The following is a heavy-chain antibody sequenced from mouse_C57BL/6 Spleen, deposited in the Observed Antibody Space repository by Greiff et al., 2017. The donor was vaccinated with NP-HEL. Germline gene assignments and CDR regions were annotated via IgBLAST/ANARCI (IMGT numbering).Heavy chain of an antibody. CDR1: GYTFTSYW. CDR2: IHPNSGST. D-gene: IGHD1-1*01. J-gene: IGHJ2*01. Sequence: IQLQQPGAELVKPGASVKLSCKASGYTFTSYWMHWVKQRPGQGLEWIGMIHPNSGSTNYNEKFKSKATLTVDKSSSTAYMQLSSLTSEDSAVYYGAREGGIYYYGSVDYWGQGTTLTVSS. V-gene: IGHV1-64*01. CDR3: AREGGIYYYGSVDY.